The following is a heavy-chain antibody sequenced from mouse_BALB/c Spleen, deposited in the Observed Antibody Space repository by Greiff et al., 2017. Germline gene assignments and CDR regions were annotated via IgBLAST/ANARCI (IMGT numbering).Heavy chain of an antibody. CDR1: GYTFTDYE. CDR3: ARNYGSFYAMDY. J-gene: IGHJ4*01. Sequence: QVQLQQSGAELVRPGASVTLSCKASGYTFTDYEMHWVKQTPVHGLEWIGAIDPETGGTAYNEKFKGKATLTADKSSSTAYMQLSSLTSDDSAVYFCARNYGSFYAMDYWGQGTSVTVSS. CDR2: IDPETGGT. V-gene: IGHV1-15*01. D-gene: IGHD1-1*01.